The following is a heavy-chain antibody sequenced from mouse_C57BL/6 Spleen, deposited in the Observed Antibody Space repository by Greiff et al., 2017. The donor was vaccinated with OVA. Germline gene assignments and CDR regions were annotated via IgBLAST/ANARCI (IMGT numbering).Heavy chain of an antibody. V-gene: IGHV5-4*01. CDR2: ISDGGSYT. CDR3: ARDRLGRDWYFDV. Sequence: EVKLMESGGGLVKPGGSLKLSCAASGFTFSSYAMSWVRQTPEKRLEWVATISDGGSYTYYPDNVKGRFTISRDNAKNNLYLQMSHLKSEDTAMYYCARDRLGRDWYFDVWGTGTTVTVSS. J-gene: IGHJ1*03. D-gene: IGHD4-1*01. CDR1: GFTFSSYA.